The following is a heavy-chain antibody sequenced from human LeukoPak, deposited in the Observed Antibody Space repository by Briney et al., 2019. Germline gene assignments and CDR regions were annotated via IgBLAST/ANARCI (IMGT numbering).Heavy chain of an antibody. D-gene: IGHD7-27*01. V-gene: IGHV1-8*02. Sequence: ASVKVSCRASGYTFTSYDINWVRQAPGQGLEWMGWMNPNRGKTGYAQKFQGRVTMTSNSSISTVYMELSSLRSEDTAVYYCARANVGWLVLIGDQRRSYGMDVWGQGTTVTVSS. CDR2: MNPNRGKT. CDR3: ARANVGWLVLIGDQRRSYGMDV. CDR1: GYTFTSYD. J-gene: IGHJ6*02.